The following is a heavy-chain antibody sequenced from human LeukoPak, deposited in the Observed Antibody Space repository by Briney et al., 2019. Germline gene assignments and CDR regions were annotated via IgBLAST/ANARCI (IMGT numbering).Heavy chain of an antibody. D-gene: IGHD2-8*01. V-gene: IGHV3-30*03. CDR1: GFTFSSYG. Sequence: GGSLRLSCAPFGFTFSSYGMHWVRQAPGKGLEWVAVISYDGSSKYYADSVKGRFTISRDNSKNTLYLQLNSLRAEDTAVYFCARMVRNYFEYWGQGTLVTVSS. J-gene: IGHJ4*02. CDR2: ISYDGSSK. CDR3: ARMVRNYFEY.